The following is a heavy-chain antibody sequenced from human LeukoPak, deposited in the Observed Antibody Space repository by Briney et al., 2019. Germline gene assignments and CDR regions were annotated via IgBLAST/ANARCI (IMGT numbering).Heavy chain of an antibody. V-gene: IGHV3-7*01. Sequence: GGSLRLSCAASGFTFSNAWMSWVRQAPGKGLEWVANIKGDGSEKYYVDSVKGRFTISRDNAKNFLYLQVNSLRADDTAVYYCARARLSFTRGIGANYFDYWGQGTPVTVSS. CDR2: IKGDGSEK. D-gene: IGHD2-15*01. CDR3: ARARLSFTRGIGANYFDY. CDR1: GFTFSNAW. J-gene: IGHJ4*02.